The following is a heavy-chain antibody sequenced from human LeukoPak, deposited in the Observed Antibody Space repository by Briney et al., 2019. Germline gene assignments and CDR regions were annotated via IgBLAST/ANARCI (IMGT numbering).Heavy chain of an antibody. J-gene: IGHJ4*02. CDR2: INHSGST. CDR1: GGSFSGYY. V-gene: IGHV4-34*01. Sequence: SETLSLICAVYGGSFSGYYWSWIRQPPGKGLEWIGEINHSGSTNYNPSLKSRVTISVDTSKNQFSLKLSSVTAADTAVYYCARAPRRPAPFDYWGQGTLVTLSS. CDR3: ARAPRRPAPFDY.